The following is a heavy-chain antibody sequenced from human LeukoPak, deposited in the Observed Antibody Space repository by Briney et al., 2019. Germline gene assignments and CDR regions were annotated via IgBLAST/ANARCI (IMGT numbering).Heavy chain of an antibody. CDR1: GGSISSGGYY. Sequence: PSETLSLTCTVSGGSISSGGYYWSWIRQPPGKGLEWIGYIYHSGSTYYNLSLKSRVTISVDRSKNQFSLKLSSVTAADTAVYYCARGGLERHFDYWGQGTLVTVSS. CDR3: ARGGLERHFDY. J-gene: IGHJ4*02. V-gene: IGHV4-30-2*01. CDR2: IYHSGST. D-gene: IGHD1-1*01.